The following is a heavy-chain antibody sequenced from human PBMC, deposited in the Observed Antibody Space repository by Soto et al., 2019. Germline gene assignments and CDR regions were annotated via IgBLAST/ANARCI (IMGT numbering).Heavy chain of an antibody. CDR3: ARPLWRDDYNWGYFDL. V-gene: IGHV3-30-3*01. CDR2: ISYAGSNK. J-gene: IGHJ2*01. CDR1: GFTFTSYA. D-gene: IGHD4-4*01. Sequence: QVQLVASGGGVVQPGRSLRLSCAASGFTFTSYAMHWVRQAPGKGLEWVAVISYAGSNKYYADSVKGRFTISRDNSKNTLYLEMNSLRTEDTAVYYCARPLWRDDYNWGYFDLWGRGTLVTVSS.